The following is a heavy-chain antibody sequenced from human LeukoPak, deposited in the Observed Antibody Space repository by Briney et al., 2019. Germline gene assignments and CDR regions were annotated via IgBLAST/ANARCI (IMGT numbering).Heavy chain of an antibody. CDR1: GYTFTSYY. V-gene: IGHV1-46*01. J-gene: IGHJ4*02. CDR3: ARDPRPRDDYDSSGLDY. CDR2: INPSGGST. Sequence: ASVKVSCKASGYTFTSYYMHWVRQAPGQGLEWMGIINPSGGSTSYAQKFQGRVTMTRDMSTSTVYMELSSLRSEDTAVYYCARDPRPRDDYDSSGLDYWGQGTLVTASS. D-gene: IGHD3-22*01.